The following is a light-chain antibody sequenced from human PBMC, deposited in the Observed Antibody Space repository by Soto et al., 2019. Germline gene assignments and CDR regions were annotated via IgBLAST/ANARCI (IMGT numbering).Light chain of an antibody. V-gene: IGKV3-20*01. CDR1: QTVNNNY. Sequence: EIVLTQSPDTLSLSPGERATLSCRASQTVNNNYVAWYQQKPGQAPRLLIFRASNKATGIPDRFSGSGSGTEFILTISSLQSEDFAVYYCQQYGDSWTFGQGTKVDIK. CDR2: RAS. J-gene: IGKJ1*01. CDR3: QQYGDSWT.